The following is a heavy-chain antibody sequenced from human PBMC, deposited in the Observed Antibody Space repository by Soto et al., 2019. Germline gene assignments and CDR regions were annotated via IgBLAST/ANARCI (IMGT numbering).Heavy chain of an antibody. CDR2: MSYDGSNK. J-gene: IGHJ4*02. CDR1: GFTFSSYA. V-gene: IGHV3-30*18. Sequence: PGGSLRLSCAASGFTFSSYAMHWVRQAPCKGLEWVSFMSYDGSNKYYAYSLKVRFTISRDNSNNTLYLRMNSLIVEDTAVYYFAKAPSILVLRPQDXWGQGTVVTVS. D-gene: IGHD1-26*01. CDR3: AKAPSILVLRPQDX.